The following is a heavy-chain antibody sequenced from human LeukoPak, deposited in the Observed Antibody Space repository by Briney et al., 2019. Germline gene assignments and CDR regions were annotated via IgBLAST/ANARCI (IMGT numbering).Heavy chain of an antibody. CDR3: ARDCSSSCSPYYGMDV. D-gene: IGHD2-2*01. Sequence: GGSLRLSCAASGFTFSNYAMSWVRQAPGKGLEWVSAISANGGGTYYADSVKGRFTISRDNSRNTLYLQMNSLRAEDTAVYYCARDCSSSCSPYYGMDVWGQGTTVTVSS. CDR1: GFTFSNYA. V-gene: IGHV3-23*01. CDR2: ISANGGGT. J-gene: IGHJ6*02.